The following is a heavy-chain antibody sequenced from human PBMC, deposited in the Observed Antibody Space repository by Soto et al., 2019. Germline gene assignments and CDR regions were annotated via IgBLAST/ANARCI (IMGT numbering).Heavy chain of an antibody. CDR3: ARRDLGRVVTTPGDYYYGMDV. Sequence: QVQLVQSGAAVKKPGSSVKVSCKASGGTFSSYAIRWVRQAPGQGLEWMGGIIPLFGTANYAQKFQGRVTITADEATSTAYMELSSLRAEDTAVYYCARRDLGRVVTTPGDYYYGMDVWGQGTTVTVSS. CDR2: IIPLFGTA. D-gene: IGHD4-4*01. J-gene: IGHJ6*02. V-gene: IGHV1-69*12. CDR1: GGTFSSYA.